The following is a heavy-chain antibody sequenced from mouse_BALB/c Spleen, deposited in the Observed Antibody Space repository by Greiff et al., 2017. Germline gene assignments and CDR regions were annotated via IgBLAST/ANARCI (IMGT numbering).Heavy chain of an antibody. CDR2: ISSGSSTI. V-gene: IGHV5-17*02. CDR3: ARLGYDYDERFAY. D-gene: IGHD2-4*01. J-gene: IGHJ3*01. CDR1: GFTFSSFG. Sequence: EVMLVESGGGLVQPGGSRKLSCAASGFTFSSFGMHWVRQAPEKGLEWVAYISSGSSTIYYADTVKGRFTISRDNPKNTLFLQMTSLRSEDTAMYYCARLGYDYDERFAYWGQGTLVTVSA.